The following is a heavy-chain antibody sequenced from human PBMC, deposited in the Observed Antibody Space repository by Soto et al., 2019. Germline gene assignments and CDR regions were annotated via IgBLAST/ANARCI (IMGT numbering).Heavy chain of an antibody. J-gene: IGHJ5*02. CDR1: GFTFSSYG. CDR3: ARDGITFGGVTPINRFDP. Sequence: PGGSLRLSCAASGFTFSSYGMHWVRQAPGKGLEWVAVIGYDGSNKYYADSVKGRFTISRDNSKNTLYLQMNSLRAEDTAVYYCARDGITFGGVTPINRFDPWGQATLVTVSS. D-gene: IGHD3-16*01. CDR2: IGYDGSNK. V-gene: IGHV3-33*01.